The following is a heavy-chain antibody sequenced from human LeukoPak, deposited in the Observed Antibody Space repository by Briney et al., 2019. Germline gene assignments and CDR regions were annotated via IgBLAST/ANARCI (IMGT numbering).Heavy chain of an antibody. CDR3: ARAAWGYDSSGYSETAFDI. CDR1: GFTFSSYW. D-gene: IGHD3-22*01. Sequence: GGALRLSCAASGFTFSSYWMHWVRQAPGKGLVWVSWINRYGSSTSYADSVKGRFTIPRDNAKTTVYLQMHSMRAEDTAVFYCARAAWGYDSSGYSETAFDIWGQGTMVTVSS. V-gene: IGHV3-74*01. CDR2: INRYGSST. J-gene: IGHJ3*02.